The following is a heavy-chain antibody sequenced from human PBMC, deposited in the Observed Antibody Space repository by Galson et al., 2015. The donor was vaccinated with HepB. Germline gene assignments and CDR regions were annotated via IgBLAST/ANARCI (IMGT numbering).Heavy chain of an antibody. CDR3: ARGVDGREQDYGGGY. CDR1: GGTFSSYA. Sequence: SVKVSCKASGGTFSSYAISWVRQAPGQGLEWMGGIIPIFGTANSAQKFQGRVTITADESTSTAYMELSSLRSEDTAVYYCARGVDGREQDYGGGYWGQGTLVTVSS. CDR2: IIPIFGTA. V-gene: IGHV1-69*13. D-gene: IGHD4-23*01. J-gene: IGHJ4*02.